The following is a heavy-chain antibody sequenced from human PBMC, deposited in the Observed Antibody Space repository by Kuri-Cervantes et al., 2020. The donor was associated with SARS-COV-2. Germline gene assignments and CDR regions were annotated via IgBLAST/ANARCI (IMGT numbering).Heavy chain of an antibody. J-gene: IGHJ4*02. V-gene: IGHV3-53*01. D-gene: IGHD6-13*01. CDR1: GFTVSISY. CDR2: FYSGGST. CDR3: AKRYSSSWTGPSPFDY. Sequence: GESLKISCAASGFTVSISYMSWVRQAPGKGLEWVSVFYSGGSTYYGDSVKGRFTISRDNFKNTLYLQMNSLRAEDTAVYYCAKRYSSSWTGPSPFDYWGQGTLVTVSS.